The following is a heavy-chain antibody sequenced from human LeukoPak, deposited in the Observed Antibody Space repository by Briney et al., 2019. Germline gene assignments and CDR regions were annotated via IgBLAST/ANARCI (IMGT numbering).Heavy chain of an antibody. Sequence: GRSLRLSCAASGFTFSDSAIHWVRQASGKGLEWVGRIRDKGYGHATAYAASVEGRFTLSRDDSRNTAYLQMDSLKTEDTALYYCTTPNEGNWFDPWGQGTLVTVSS. CDR3: TTPNEGNWFDP. V-gene: IGHV3-73*01. CDR2: IRDKGYGHAT. CDR1: GFTFSDSA. J-gene: IGHJ5*02. D-gene: IGHD2-8*01.